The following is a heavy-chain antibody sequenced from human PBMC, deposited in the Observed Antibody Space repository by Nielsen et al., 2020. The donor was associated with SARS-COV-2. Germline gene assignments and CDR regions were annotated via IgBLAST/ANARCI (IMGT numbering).Heavy chain of an antibody. V-gene: IGHV3-11*05. J-gene: IGHJ4*02. Sequence: RQAPGKGLEWVSYISSSSSYTNYADSVKGRFTISRDNAKNSLYLQMNSLRAEDTAVYYCARVTLQLWGRTLDYWGQGTLVTVSS. D-gene: IGHD5-18*01. CDR3: ARVTLQLWGRTLDY. CDR2: ISSSSSYT.